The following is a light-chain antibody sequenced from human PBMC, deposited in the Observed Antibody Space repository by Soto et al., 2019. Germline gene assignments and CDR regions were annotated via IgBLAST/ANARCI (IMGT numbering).Light chain of an antibody. Sequence: DIQMTQSPSSLSASVGDRVTITCRASQSIRSYLNWYQQKPGKAPQLLIYAASSLQSGVPSRFSGSGSGTDFTLTISSLQPADFATYYCQQSYSTLFTFGPGTKVDIK. V-gene: IGKV1-39*01. CDR3: QQSYSTLFT. CDR2: AAS. CDR1: QSIRSY. J-gene: IGKJ3*01.